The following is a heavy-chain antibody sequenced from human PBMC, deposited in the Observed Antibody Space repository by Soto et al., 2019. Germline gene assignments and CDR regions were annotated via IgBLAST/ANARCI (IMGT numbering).Heavy chain of an antibody. CDR3: ARVGSGWYYFDY. CDR1: GYTFTSYG. CDR2: ISAYNGNT. J-gene: IGHJ4*02. Sequence: ASVKVSCKASGYTFTSYGISWVRQAPGQGLEWMGWISAYNGNTNYAQKLQGKVTVTTDTSTSTAYMELRGLRSDDTAVYYCARVGSGWYYFDYWGQGTLVTVSS. V-gene: IGHV1-18*01. D-gene: IGHD6-19*01.